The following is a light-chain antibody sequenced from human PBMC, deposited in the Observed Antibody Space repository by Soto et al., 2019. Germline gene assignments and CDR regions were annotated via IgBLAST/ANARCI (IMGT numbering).Light chain of an antibody. J-gene: IGKJ5*01. CDR1: QTLDSM. CDR2: SAS. CDR3: QKRSNWPIN. Sequence: IVLTQSPATLSVSPGERATLSCWASQTLDSMVAWYQQKSGQAPRLLIYSASARATGVPARFSGSGSGTDFTLTISSLEPEDFAVYYCQKRSNWPINFGQGTRLEIK. V-gene: IGKV3-11*01.